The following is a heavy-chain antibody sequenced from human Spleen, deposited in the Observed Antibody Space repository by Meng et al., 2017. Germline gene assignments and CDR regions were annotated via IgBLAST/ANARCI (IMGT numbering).Heavy chain of an antibody. V-gene: IGHV1-2*02. D-gene: IGHD2-15*01. CDR2: VNPNSGAT. CDR3: AREYSFDPSDRYRGGDAFDI. J-gene: IGHJ3*02. CDR1: GYTFTDYF. Sequence: GESLKISCKASGYTFTDYFIHWVRQAPGQGLEWMGWVNPNSGATKYVYMFRGRVAMTRDTSISTAYMELSRLTSDDTAIYYCAREYSFDPSDRYRGGDAFDIWGQGTMVTVSS.